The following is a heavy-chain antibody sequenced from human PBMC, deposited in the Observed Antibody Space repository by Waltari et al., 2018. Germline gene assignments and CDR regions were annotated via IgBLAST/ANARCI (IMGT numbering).Heavy chain of an antibody. CDR1: GYRLPGYY. CDR3: ARSHYYDTLGYYDY. J-gene: IGHJ4*02. CDR2: IIPDSGVT. Sequence: QVQLVQSGAEVTTPGASVTVSCKASGYRLPGYYLHGLRQAPGQGLEWMGRIIPDSGVTKYAQNFQGRVTMTRDTSTNTAYMELNSLTSDDTAVYYCARSHYYDTLGYYDYWGQGTLVTVSS. D-gene: IGHD3-22*01. V-gene: IGHV1-2*06.